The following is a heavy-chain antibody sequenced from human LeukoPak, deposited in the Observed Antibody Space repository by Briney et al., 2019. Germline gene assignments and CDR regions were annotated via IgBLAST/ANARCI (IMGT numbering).Heavy chain of an antibody. CDR1: GGSISSSSYY. V-gene: IGHV4-39*01. CDR2: IYYSGGT. CDR3: AGQIEAAGTGWCAP. J-gene: IGHJ5*02. D-gene: IGHD6-13*01. Sequence: SETLSLTCTVSGGSISSSSYYWGWIRQPPGKGLEWIGSIYYSGGTYYNPSLKSRVTISVGTSKNQFSLKLSSVTAADTAVYYCAGQIEAAGTGWCAPGGQGTLVTVSS.